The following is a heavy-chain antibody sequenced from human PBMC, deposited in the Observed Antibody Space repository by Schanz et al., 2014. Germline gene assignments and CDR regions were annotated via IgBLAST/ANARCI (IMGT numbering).Heavy chain of an antibody. CDR2: IYSRGST. D-gene: IGHD6-6*01. CDR3: ARGYSSSMDV. J-gene: IGHJ6*02. V-gene: IGHV3-53*01. CDR1: GFTVSDDY. Sequence: EVRLVESGGGLIQPGGSLRLSCAASGFTVSDDYLTWVRQAPGKGLEWVSVIYSRGSTYYADSVQGRFTISRDNSKNTVYLQMNSLRAEDTAVYYCARGYSSSMDVWGQGTLVAVSS.